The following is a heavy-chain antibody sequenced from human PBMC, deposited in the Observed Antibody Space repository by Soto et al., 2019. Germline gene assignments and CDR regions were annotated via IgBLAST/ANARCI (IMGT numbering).Heavy chain of an antibody. Sequence: LSLTCTVSGGSISSSSYYWGWIRQPPGKGLEWIGSIYYSGSTYYNPSLKSRVTISVDTSKNQFSLKLSSVTAADTAVYYCARGGDTAMAVYGMDVCGQGTTVTVSS. CDR1: GGSISSSSYY. CDR2: IYYSGST. CDR3: ARGGDTAMAVYGMDV. J-gene: IGHJ6*02. V-gene: IGHV4-39*07. D-gene: IGHD5-18*01.